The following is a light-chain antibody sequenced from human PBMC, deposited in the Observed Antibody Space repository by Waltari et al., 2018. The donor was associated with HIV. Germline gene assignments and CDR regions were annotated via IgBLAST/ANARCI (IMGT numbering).Light chain of an antibody. J-gene: IGLJ2*01. CDR2: EIS. Sequence: QSAPTQPASVSGSPGQSITIPCHNMGDLPYVSWYQQYPGKAPKLLIYEISNRPSGISSRFSGSKSGDTASLTISGLQADDEADYFCTKYTSTNVLILFGGGTKVTVL. CDR1: MGDLPY. V-gene: IGLV2-14*03. CDR3: TKYTSTNVLIL.